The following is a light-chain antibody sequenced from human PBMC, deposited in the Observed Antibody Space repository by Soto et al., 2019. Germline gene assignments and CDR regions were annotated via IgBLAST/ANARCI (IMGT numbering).Light chain of an antibody. CDR1: SSDVGSYNL. V-gene: IGLV2-23*02. Sequence: QSALTQPASVSGSPGQSITISCTGTSSDVGSYNLVSWYQQHPGKAPKLMIYEVSKRTSGVSNRFSGSKSGNPASLTISGLQAEDEADYYCCSYAGSSTLVFGGGTKLTVL. CDR3: CSYAGSSTLV. J-gene: IGLJ2*01. CDR2: EVS.